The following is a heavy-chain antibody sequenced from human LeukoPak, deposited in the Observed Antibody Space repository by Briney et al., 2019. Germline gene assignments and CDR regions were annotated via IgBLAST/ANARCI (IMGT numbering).Heavy chain of an antibody. CDR1: GFTFDDYA. CDR2: ISWNSGSI. J-gene: IGHJ4*02. CDR3: AKDRDYDSSGLFDY. Sequence: PGGSLRLSCAASGFTFDDYAMHWVRQAPGKGLEWVSGISWNSGSIGYADSAKGRFTISRDNAKNSLYLQMNSLRAEDTALYYCAKDRDYDSSGLFDYWGQGTLVTVSS. V-gene: IGHV3-9*01. D-gene: IGHD3-22*01.